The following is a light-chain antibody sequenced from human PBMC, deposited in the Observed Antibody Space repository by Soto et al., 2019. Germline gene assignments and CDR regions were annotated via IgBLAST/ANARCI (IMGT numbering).Light chain of an antibody. V-gene: IGKV3-20*01. Sequence: IVLTQSPGTLSLSPWERATLSCRASQSVGSNYLAWFQQKPGQAPRLLIYGASSRATGIPDRFSGSGSGTDFTLTISRLDPEDFAVYYCQQYGNSPITFGQGTRLEIK. CDR1: QSVGSNY. J-gene: IGKJ5*01. CDR2: GAS. CDR3: QQYGNSPIT.